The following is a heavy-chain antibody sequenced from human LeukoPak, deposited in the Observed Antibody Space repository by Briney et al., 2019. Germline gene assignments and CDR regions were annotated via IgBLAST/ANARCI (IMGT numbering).Heavy chain of an antibody. D-gene: IGHD3-16*02. CDR1: GFTFSDYF. Sequence: KPGGSLRLSCAASGFTFSDYFMSWIRQAPGKGLERASYISGSGSGGIIFYPDSMTGRFTISRDNAKNSLFLQMNSLRAEDTAVYYCARFYHDAFDIWGQGTVVTVSS. J-gene: IGHJ3*02. CDR3: ARFYHDAFDI. V-gene: IGHV3-11*01. CDR2: ISGSGSGGII.